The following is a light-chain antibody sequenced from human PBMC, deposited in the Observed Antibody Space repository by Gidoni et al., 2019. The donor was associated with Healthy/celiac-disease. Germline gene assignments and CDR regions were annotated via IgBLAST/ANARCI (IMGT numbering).Light chain of an antibody. CDR1: QSVSHY. J-gene: IGKJ3*01. Sequence: EIVLTQSPATLSLSPGERATLSCRARQSVSHYLAWYQQKPGQAPRRLINDAANRATGIPARCIGSGSGTDFTLTIISIEPEDFAVYYCQQRSNWPIFTFXPXTKVDIK. V-gene: IGKV3-11*01. CDR2: DAA. CDR3: QQRSNWPIFT.